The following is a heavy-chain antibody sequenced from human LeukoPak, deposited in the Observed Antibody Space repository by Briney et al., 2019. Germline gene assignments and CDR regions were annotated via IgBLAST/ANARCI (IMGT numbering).Heavy chain of an antibody. CDR3: ATYTHWVAGDV. J-gene: IGHJ6*02. CDR1: GVTFSDSW. D-gene: IGHD3-16*01. Sequence: GGSLRLSCAASGVTFSDSWMSWVRQAPGKGLEWVANMNQDGSAKGYVDSVKGRFTISRDNARNSLYLQMSSLRPEDTAVYYCATYTHWVAGDVWGQGTTVTVSS. CDR2: MNQDGSAK. V-gene: IGHV3-7*01.